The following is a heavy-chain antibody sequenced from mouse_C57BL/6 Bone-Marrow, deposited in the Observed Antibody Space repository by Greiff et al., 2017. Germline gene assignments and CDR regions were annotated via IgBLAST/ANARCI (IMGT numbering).Heavy chain of an antibody. CDR2: IDPSDSYT. J-gene: IGHJ3*01. Sequence: QVQLQQPGAELVMPGASVKLSCKASGYTFTSYWMHWVKQRPGQGLEWIGEIDPSDSYTNYNQKFKGKSTLTVNKSSSTAYMQLSSLTSEDSAVYYGARGDWDWFAYWGQGTLVTVSA. D-gene: IGHD2-13*01. CDR3: ARGDWDWFAY. CDR1: GYTFTSYW. V-gene: IGHV1-69*01.